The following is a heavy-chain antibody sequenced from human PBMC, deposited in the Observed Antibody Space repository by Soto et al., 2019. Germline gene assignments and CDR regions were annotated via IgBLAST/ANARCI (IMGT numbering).Heavy chain of an antibody. CDR2: IYHSGST. V-gene: IGHV4-30-2*01. CDR1: GGSIISGGYS. J-gene: IGHJ4*02. CDR3: ARGQVVAAQH. Sequence: QLQLQESGSGLEKPTQTLSLTSAVSGGSIISGGYSWSWIRNPPGKGLEWIGYIYHSGSTYYNPSLKSRVTISVDRSKNQFSLKLSSVTAADTAVYYCARGQVVAAQHWGQGTLVTVSS. D-gene: IGHD2-15*01.